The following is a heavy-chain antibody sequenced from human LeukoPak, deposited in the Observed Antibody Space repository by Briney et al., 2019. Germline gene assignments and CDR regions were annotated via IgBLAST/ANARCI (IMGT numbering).Heavy chain of an antibody. CDR3: ARDQFAVKQLVRGNFDY. D-gene: IGHD6-6*01. CDR2: IHHSGIT. CDR1: DYSITNNYY. J-gene: IGHJ4*02. V-gene: IGHV4-38-2*02. Sequence: SETLSLTCTVSDYSITNNYYWGWIRQPPGKGLEWIGSIHHSGITYYIPSLESRVTISLDTSKNQFSLKLSSVTAADTAVYYCARDQFAVKQLVRGNFDYWGQGTLVTVSS.